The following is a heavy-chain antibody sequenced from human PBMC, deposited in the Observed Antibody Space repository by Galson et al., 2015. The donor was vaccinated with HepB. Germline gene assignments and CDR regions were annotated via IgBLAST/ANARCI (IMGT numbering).Heavy chain of an antibody. CDR1: GYTFTSYG. CDR3: AREIYGDLLDY. J-gene: IGHJ4*02. Sequence: SVKVSCKASGYTFTSYGISWVRQAPGQGLEWMGWISAYNGNTNYAQKLQGRVTMTRDTSTSTVYVELSSLRSDDTAVYYCAREIYGDLLDYWGQGTLVTVSS. CDR2: ISAYNGNT. D-gene: IGHD4-17*01. V-gene: IGHV1-18*01.